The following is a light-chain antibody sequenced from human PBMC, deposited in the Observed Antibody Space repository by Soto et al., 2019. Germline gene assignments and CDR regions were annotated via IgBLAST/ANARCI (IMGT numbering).Light chain of an antibody. CDR3: QQRSNWPPELT. CDR1: QSVSRF. V-gene: IGKV3-11*01. Sequence: EIVLTQSPATLSLSPGERATLSCRASQSVSRFLAWYQQKPGQAPRLLIYDASNRATGIPARFSGSGSGTDLTLTISSLEPEDFAVYYCQQRSNWPPELTFGPGTIVDIK. J-gene: IGKJ3*01. CDR2: DAS.